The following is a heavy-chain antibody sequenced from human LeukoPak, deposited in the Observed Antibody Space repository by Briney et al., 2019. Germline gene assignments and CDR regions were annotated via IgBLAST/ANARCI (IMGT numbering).Heavy chain of an antibody. D-gene: IGHD5-18*01. V-gene: IGHV1-8*01. CDR3: ARWGVDTAMVGGDV. CDR1: GYTFTSYD. J-gene: IGHJ6*04. Sequence: ASVKVSCKASGYTFTSYDINWVRQAPGQGLEWMGWMNPNSGNTGYAQKFQGRVTMTRNTSISTAYMELSSLRSEDTAVYYCARWGVDTAMVGGDVWGKGTTVTVSS. CDR2: MNPNSGNT.